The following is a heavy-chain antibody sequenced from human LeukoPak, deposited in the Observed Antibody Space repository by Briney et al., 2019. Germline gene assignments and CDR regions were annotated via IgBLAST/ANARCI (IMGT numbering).Heavy chain of an antibody. Sequence: SETLSLTCTVSGGSISSSSYYWSWIRQPAGKGLEWIGRIYTSGSTNYNPSLKSRVTMSVDTSKNQFSLKLSSVTAADTAVYYCARSPYCSSTSCYYYYYMDVWGKGTTVTVSS. CDR3: ARSPYCSSTSCYYYYYMDV. V-gene: IGHV4-61*02. D-gene: IGHD2-2*01. J-gene: IGHJ6*03. CDR1: GGSISSSSYY. CDR2: IYTSGST.